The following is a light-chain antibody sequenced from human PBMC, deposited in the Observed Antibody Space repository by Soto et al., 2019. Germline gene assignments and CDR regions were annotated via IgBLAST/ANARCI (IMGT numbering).Light chain of an antibody. J-gene: IGKJ1*01. V-gene: IGKV1-13*02. Sequence: IHLTQSPSSLSASVLYRVTITFRASQDIGIYLAWYQQKPGKAPNLLIYDASSLQSGVPSRFSGSGSGTEFTLIISSLQPDDFAVFYCQQSHSSSPTFGQGTKVDIK. CDR3: QQSHSSSPT. CDR2: DAS. CDR1: QDIGIY.